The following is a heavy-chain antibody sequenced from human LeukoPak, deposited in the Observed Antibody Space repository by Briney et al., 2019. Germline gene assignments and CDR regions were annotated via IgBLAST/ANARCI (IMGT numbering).Heavy chain of an antibody. CDR1: GYTFTGYY. D-gene: IGHD2-2*01. CDR3: ARDPDIVVVPAAPVGWFDP. J-gene: IGHJ5*02. CDR2: INPNSGGT. V-gene: IGHV1-2*04. Sequence: GASVKVSCKASGYTFTGYYMHWVRQAPGQGLEWMGWINPNSGGTNYAQKFQGWVTMTRDTSISTAYMELSRLRSDDTAVYYCARDPDIVVVPAAPVGWFDPWGQGTLVTVSS.